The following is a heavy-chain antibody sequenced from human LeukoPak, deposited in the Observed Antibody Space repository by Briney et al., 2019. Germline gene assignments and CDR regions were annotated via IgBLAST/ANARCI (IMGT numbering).Heavy chain of an antibody. D-gene: IGHD3-10*01. CDR3: ARGGRLSAFDI. CDR2: ISGSGGII. J-gene: IGHJ3*02. Sequence: VGSLRLSCAASGFTFSSSVLSWVRQAPGKGLEWVSAISGSGGIIYYADSVKGRFTISRDNSKNTLYLQMKSLRVEDMAIYYCARGGRLSAFDIWGQGTMVTVSS. CDR1: GFTFSSSV. V-gene: IGHV3-23*01.